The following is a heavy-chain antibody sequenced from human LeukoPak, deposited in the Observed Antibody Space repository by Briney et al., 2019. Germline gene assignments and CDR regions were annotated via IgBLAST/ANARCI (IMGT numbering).Heavy chain of an antibody. CDR3: ARDTAYQWELPRVGCYYYYMDV. CDR2: ISSSSSYI. Sequence: GGSLRLSCAASGFTFSSYSMNWVRQAPGKGLEWVSSISSSSSYIYYADSVKGRFTISRDNAKNSLYLQMNSLRAEDTAVYYCARDTAYQWELPRVGCYYYYMDVWGKGTTVTVSS. D-gene: IGHD1-26*01. CDR1: GFTFSSYS. J-gene: IGHJ6*03. V-gene: IGHV3-21*01.